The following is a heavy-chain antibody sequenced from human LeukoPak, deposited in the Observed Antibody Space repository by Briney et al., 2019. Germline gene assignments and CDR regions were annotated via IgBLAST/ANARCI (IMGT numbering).Heavy chain of an antibody. CDR3: ARGYSSSWYFLGVWYFDY. J-gene: IGHJ4*02. V-gene: IGHV3-11*01. D-gene: IGHD6-13*01. CDR1: GFTFSSYA. CDR2: ISSSGSTI. Sequence: GGSLRLSCAASGFTFSSYAMSWIRQAPGKGLEWVSYISSSGSTIYYADSVKGRFTISRDNAKNSLYLQMNSLRAEDTAVYYCARGYSSSWYFLGVWYFDYWGQGTLVTVSS.